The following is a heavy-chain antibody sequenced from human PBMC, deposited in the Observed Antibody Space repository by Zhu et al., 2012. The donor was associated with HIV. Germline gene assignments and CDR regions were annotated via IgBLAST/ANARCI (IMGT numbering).Heavy chain of an antibody. CDR1: GYSISSGYY. V-gene: IGHV4-38-2*01. Sequence: QVQLQESGPGLVKPSETLSLTCAVSGYSISSGYYWGWIRQPPGKGLEWIGSIYHSGSTYSNPSLKSRVTISVDTSKNQFSLKLSSVTAADTAVYYCARGGQWLVLGYFDYWGQGTLVTVSS. CDR2: IYHSGST. D-gene: IGHD6-19*01. CDR3: ARGGQWLVLGYFDY. J-gene: IGHJ4*02.